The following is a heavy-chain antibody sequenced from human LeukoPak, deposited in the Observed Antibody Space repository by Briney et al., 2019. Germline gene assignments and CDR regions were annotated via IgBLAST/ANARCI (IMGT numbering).Heavy chain of an antibody. CDR2: IYYSGST. CDR1: GGSISSSSYY. J-gene: IGHJ3*02. Sequence: SETLSLTCTVSGGSISSSSYYWGWIRQPPGKGLEWIGSIYYSGSTYYNPSLKSRVTISADTSKNQFSLKLSSVTAADTAVYYRARQGGYSSGYLDAFDIWGQGTMVTVSS. CDR3: ARQGGYSSGYLDAFDI. D-gene: IGHD3-22*01. V-gene: IGHV4-39*01.